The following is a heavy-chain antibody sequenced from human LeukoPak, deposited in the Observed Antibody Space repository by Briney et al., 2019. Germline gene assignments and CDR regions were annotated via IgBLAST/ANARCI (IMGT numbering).Heavy chain of an antibody. CDR1: GGSVNSGHYY. CDR2: IYHSGTT. CDR3: ARHEGFYYGMDV. V-gene: IGHV4-61*01. Sequence: SETLSLTCTVSGGSVNSGHYYWTWIRQPPGKGLEWIGNIYHSGTTNYNPSLKSRVTISVDTSKKQFSLKLSSVTAADTAVYYCARHEGFYYGMDVWGQGTTITVSS. J-gene: IGHJ6*02.